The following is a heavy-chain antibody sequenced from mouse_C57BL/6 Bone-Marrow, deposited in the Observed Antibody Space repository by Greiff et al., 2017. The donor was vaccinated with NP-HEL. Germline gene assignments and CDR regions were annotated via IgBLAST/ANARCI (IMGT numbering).Heavy chain of an antibody. Sequence: EVQGVESGGGLVQPGGSLKLSCAASGFTFSDYYMYWVRQTPEKRLEWVAYISNGGGSTYYPDTVKGRFTISRDNAKNTLYLQMSRLKSEDTAMYYCARLPNYYGSSYLYAMDYWGQGTSVTVSS. J-gene: IGHJ4*01. CDR3: ARLPNYYGSSYLYAMDY. CDR2: ISNGGGST. D-gene: IGHD1-1*01. CDR1: GFTFSDYY. V-gene: IGHV5-12*01.